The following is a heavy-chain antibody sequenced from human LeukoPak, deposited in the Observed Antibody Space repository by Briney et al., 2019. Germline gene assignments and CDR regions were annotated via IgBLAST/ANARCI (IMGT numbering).Heavy chain of an antibody. Sequence: ASVKVSCKASGYTFTGYYMHWVRQAPGQGLEWMGWINPNSGGTNYAQKFQGRVTMTRDTSISTAYMELSRLRSDDTAVYYCARHLTGWDAFDIWGQGTMVTVSS. V-gene: IGHV1-2*02. CDR3: ARHLTGWDAFDI. CDR2: INPNSGGT. D-gene: IGHD1-14*01. CDR1: GYTFTGYY. J-gene: IGHJ3*02.